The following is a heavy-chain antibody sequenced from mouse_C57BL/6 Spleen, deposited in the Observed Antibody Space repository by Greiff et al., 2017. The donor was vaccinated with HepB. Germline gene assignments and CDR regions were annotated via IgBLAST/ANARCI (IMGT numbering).Heavy chain of an antibody. CDR3: ARIYYYGSSPYYFDY. D-gene: IGHD1-1*01. CDR1: GYTFTSYW. Sequence: QVQLKQPGAELVKPGASVKLSCKASGYTFTSYWMHWVKQRPGQGLEWIGMIHPNSGSTNYNEKFKSKATLTVDKSSSTAYMQLSSLTSEDSAVYYCARIYYYGSSPYYFDYWGQGTTLTVSS. CDR2: IHPNSGST. V-gene: IGHV1-64*01. J-gene: IGHJ2*01.